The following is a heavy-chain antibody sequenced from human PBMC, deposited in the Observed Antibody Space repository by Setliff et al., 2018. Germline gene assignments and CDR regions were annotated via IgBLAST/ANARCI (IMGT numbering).Heavy chain of an antibody. D-gene: IGHD2-15*01. CDR3: VRTCSGSGCYAGLES. Sequence: VGSLRLSCAASGFTFSSYRMHWVRQAPGKGLEWVAVIWDDGGNKYHADSVKGRFTISRDNSKNTLYLQMNSLRPEDTAVYYCVRTCSGSGCYAGLESWGQGTPVTVSS. CDR2: IWDDGGNK. V-gene: IGHV3-33*08. CDR1: GFTFSSYR. J-gene: IGHJ4*02.